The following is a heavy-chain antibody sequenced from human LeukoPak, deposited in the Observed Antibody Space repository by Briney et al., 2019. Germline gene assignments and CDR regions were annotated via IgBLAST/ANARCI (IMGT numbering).Heavy chain of an antibody. D-gene: IGHD4-17*01. V-gene: IGHV4-59*01. J-gene: IGHJ4*02. CDR1: CYSMTGYY. CDR3: ARDFDGDYGAR. CDR2: IYYTGTT. Sequence: SETLSLTCSVSCYSMTGYYWSWIRQPPGKGLEWIGYIYYTGTTNYNPSLKSRVTISVDTSKNQFSLRLTSVTAADTAVYFCARDFDGDYGARWGQGILVSVSP.